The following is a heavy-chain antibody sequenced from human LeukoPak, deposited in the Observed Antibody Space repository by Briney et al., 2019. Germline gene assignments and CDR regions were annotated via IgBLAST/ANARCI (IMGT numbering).Heavy chain of an antibody. D-gene: IGHD1-1*01. J-gene: IGHJ5*02. Sequence: AASVKVSCKASGYTFTGYYMHWVRQAPGQGLEWMGWINPKTGGTNYEQKFQGRVIMTRDTSISTAYMELSSLRSDDTAVYYCARHMTTANNWFDPWGQGTLVTVSS. V-gene: IGHV1-2*02. CDR3: ARHMTTANNWFDP. CDR1: GYTFTGYY. CDR2: INPKTGGT.